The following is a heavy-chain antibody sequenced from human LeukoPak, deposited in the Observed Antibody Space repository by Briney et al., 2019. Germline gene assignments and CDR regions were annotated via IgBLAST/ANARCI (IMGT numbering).Heavy chain of an antibody. D-gene: IGHD1-26*01. Sequence: GGSLRLSCAAYGFTVSSNYMSWVRQAPGKGLEWVSVIYSGGSTYYADSVKGRFTISRDNSKNTLYLQMNSLRAEDTAVYYCASPRYSGSYYGFDYWGQGTLVTVSS. CDR2: IYSGGST. J-gene: IGHJ4*02. CDR1: GFTVSSNY. CDR3: ASPRYSGSYYGFDY. V-gene: IGHV3-53*01.